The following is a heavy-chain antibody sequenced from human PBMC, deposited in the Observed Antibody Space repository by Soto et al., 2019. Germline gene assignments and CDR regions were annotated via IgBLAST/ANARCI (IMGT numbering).Heavy chain of an antibody. CDR3: ARGNSIGFKFGPPNFFYDGKDV. Sequence: PETMSLTCAVFSGSLSDHYWTWVRQSPGKGLEWIGEIHPSGSTDSSASLKSRVPLSLDTSKSQFSLQVTSVTAADTGVYYCARGNSIGFKFGPPNFFYDGKDVWGPGTTVTVS. J-gene: IGHJ6*02. CDR2: IHPSGST. D-gene: IGHD3-10*01. V-gene: IGHV4-34*01. CDR1: SGSLSDHY.